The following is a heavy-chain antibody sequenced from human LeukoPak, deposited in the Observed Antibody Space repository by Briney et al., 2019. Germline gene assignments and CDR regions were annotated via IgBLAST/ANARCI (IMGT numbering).Heavy chain of an antibody. V-gene: IGHV3-33*06. Sequence: GGSLRLSCAASGFTFSSYGMHWVRQAPGKGLEWVAVIWYDGSNKCYADSVKGRFTISRDNSKNTLYLQMNSLRAEDTAVYYCAKGGTGDYYYYMDVWGKGTTVTVSS. CDR1: GFTFSSYG. D-gene: IGHD7-27*01. CDR3: AKGGTGDYYYYMDV. J-gene: IGHJ6*03. CDR2: IWYDGSNK.